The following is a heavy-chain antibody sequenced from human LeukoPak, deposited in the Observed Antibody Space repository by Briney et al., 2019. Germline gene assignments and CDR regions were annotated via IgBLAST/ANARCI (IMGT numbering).Heavy chain of an antibody. D-gene: IGHD3-3*01. Sequence: GGSLRLSCAAFGFTFSSYEMNWVRQAPGKGLEWVSYISSSGSTIYYADSVKGRFTISRDNAKNSLYLQMNSLRAEDTAVYYCARDRRRLRFLSYYYYGMDVWGKGTTVTVSS. CDR1: GFTFSSYE. J-gene: IGHJ6*04. CDR3: ARDRRRLRFLSYYYYGMDV. V-gene: IGHV3-48*03. CDR2: ISSSGSTI.